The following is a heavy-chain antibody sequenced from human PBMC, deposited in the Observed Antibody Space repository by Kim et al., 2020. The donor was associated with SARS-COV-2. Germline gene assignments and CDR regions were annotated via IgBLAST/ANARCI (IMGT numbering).Heavy chain of an antibody. J-gene: IGHJ3*02. CDR3: AVIVVVRAAISAFDI. D-gene: IGHD2-2*01. Sequence: DSVKGRFTISGDNAKNSLYLQMNSLRAEDTAVYYCAVIVVVRAAISAFDIWGQGTMVTVSS. V-gene: IGHV3-48*03.